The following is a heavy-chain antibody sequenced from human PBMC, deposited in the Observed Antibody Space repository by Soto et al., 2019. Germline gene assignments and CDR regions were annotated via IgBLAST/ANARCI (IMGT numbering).Heavy chain of an antibody. D-gene: IGHD2-15*01. Sequence: ASLKFSRKPSGDNFTSYGISWVGQAPGQGLEWMGWISAYNGNTNDAQKRQGRVTMTTDTSTSTAYMELRSLRSDDTAVYYCARVQLRRGNLAYYYGMDGWGQGTPVTVSS. CDR2: ISAYNGNT. CDR1: GDNFTSYG. J-gene: IGHJ6*01. V-gene: IGHV1-18*01. CDR3: ARVQLRRGNLAYYYGMDG.